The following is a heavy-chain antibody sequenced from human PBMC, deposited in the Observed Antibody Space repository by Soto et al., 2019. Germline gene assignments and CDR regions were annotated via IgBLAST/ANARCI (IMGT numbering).Heavy chain of an antibody. D-gene: IGHD3-10*01. Sequence: GGSLRLSCAASATSFNTYGVTWVRQAPGKGLEWVSTVTVTDGSTYYADSVKGRFTISRDRSNYTVSLLLNSLRVEDTAIYYCAGQRSPEGWFDPWGQGTLVTVSS. CDR3: AGQRSPEGWFDP. CDR1: ATSFNTYG. J-gene: IGHJ5*02. V-gene: IGHV3-23*01. CDR2: VTVTDGST.